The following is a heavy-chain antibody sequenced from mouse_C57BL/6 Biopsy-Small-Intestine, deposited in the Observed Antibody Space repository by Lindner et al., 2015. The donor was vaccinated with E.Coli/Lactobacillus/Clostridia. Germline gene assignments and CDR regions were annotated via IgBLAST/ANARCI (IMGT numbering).Heavy chain of an antibody. CDR2: ISGGSSTI. D-gene: IGHD1-1*01. V-gene: IGHV5-17*01. J-gene: IGHJ2*01. Sequence: VQLQESGEGLVKPGGSLKLSCAASGFTFSGFGMHWVRQAPEKGLEWLAYISGGSSTIFYADTVRGRFTISRDNAKNTLFLQMTSLRSEDTAMYYCARNSYGSHFDYWGQGTTLTVSS. CDR3: ARNSYGSHFDY. CDR1: GFTFSGFG.